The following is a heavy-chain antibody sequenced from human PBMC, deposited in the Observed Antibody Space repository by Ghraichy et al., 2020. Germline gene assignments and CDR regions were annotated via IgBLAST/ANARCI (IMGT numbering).Heavy chain of an antibody. D-gene: IGHD6-19*01. CDR1: GYTFTGYY. J-gene: IGHJ4*02. Sequence: ASVKVSCKASGYTFTGYYMHWVRQAPGQGLEWMGWINPNSGGTNYAQKFQGRVTMTRDTSISTAYMELSRLRSDDTAVYYCARDLREVAGIMDYWGQGTLVTVSS. CDR2: INPNSGGT. V-gene: IGHV1-2*02. CDR3: ARDLREVAGIMDY.